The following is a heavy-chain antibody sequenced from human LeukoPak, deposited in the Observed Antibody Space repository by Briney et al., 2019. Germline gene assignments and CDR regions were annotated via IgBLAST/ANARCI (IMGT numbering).Heavy chain of an antibody. CDR3: AKDLWSDGESFDY. Sequence: GGSLRLSCAASGFTFSSYGMSWVRQAPGKGLEWVSAISGSGGSTYYADSVKGRFTISRDNSKNTLYLQMNSLRAEDTAVYYCAKDLWSDGESFDYWGQGTLVTVSS. J-gene: IGHJ4*02. CDR1: GFTFSSYG. D-gene: IGHD3-3*01. CDR2: ISGSGGST. V-gene: IGHV3-23*01.